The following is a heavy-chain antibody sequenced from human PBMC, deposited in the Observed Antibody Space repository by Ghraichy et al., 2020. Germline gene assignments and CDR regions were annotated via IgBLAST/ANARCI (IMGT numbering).Heavy chain of an antibody. D-gene: IGHD3-10*01. CDR1: GFTFTSYG. CDR3: ARDRGQYGSGLMGV. Sequence: GGSLRLSCAASGFTFTSYGMHWVRQVPGKGLEWVANVYNDGSNKYYAESVKGRFTVCRDNSKNTLHLQMNSLRAEDTAVYYCARDRGQYGSGLMGVWGQGTTVTVSS. V-gene: IGHV3-33*01. J-gene: IGHJ6*02. CDR2: VYNDGSNK.